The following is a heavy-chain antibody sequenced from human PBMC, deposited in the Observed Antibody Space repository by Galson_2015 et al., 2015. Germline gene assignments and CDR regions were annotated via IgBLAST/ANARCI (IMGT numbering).Heavy chain of an antibody. J-gene: IGHJ5*02. CDR3: AGFYGSGSHTWFDP. D-gene: IGHD3-10*01. V-gene: IGHV4-59*01. Sequence: IGHLYYGGSTNYNSSLTSRVTISLDTSKNQFSLKLSSVTAADTVVYYCAGFYGSGSHTWFDPWGQGTLVTVSS. CDR2: LYYGGST.